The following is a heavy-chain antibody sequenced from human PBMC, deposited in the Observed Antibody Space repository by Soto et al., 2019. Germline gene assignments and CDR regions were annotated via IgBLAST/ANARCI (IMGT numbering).Heavy chain of an antibody. J-gene: IGHJ6*03. CDR3: ARDVAQYGSGTSGPYYYYYYYMDV. CDR2: IYSGGST. CDR1: GFTVSSNY. V-gene: IGHV3-66*01. Sequence: GGSLRLSCAASGFTVSSNYMSWVRQAPGKGLEWVSVIYSGGSTYYADSVKGRFTISRDNSKNTLYLQMNSLRAEDTAVYYCARDVAQYGSGTSGPYYYYYYYMDVWGKGTTVTVSS. D-gene: IGHD3-10*01.